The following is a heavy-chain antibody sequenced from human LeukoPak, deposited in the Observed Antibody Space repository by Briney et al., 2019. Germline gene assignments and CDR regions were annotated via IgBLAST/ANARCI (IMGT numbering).Heavy chain of an antibody. J-gene: IGHJ5*02. CDR1: GYTFTGYY. V-gene: IGHV1-2*06. CDR3: ARVARGIGVATIRWFEP. CDR2: ITPNSGGT. Sequence: ASVKVSCKASGYTFTGYYMHWVRQAPGQGLEWMRRITPNSGGTNYAQKFQGRVTMTRDTSISTAYMELSRLRSDDTAVYYCARVARGIGVATIRWFEPWGQGTLVTVSS. D-gene: IGHD5-12*01.